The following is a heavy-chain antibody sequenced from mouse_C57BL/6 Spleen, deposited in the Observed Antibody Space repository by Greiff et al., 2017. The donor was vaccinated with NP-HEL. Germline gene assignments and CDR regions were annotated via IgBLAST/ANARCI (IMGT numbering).Heavy chain of an antibody. CDR1: GYTFTDYY. Sequence: VQLQQSGAELVRPGASVKLSCKASGYTFTDYYINWVKQRPGQGLEWIARIYPGSGNTYYNEKFKGKATLTAEKSSSTAYMQLSSLTSEDSAVYFCARGGYGSSPYFDVWGTGTTVTVSS. D-gene: IGHD1-1*01. J-gene: IGHJ1*03. CDR2: IYPGSGNT. V-gene: IGHV1-76*01. CDR3: ARGGYGSSPYFDV.